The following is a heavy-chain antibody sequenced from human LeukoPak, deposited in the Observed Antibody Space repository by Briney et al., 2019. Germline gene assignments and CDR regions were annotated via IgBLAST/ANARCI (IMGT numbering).Heavy chain of an antibody. V-gene: IGHV3-7*01. J-gene: IGHJ5*01. D-gene: IGHD1-26*01. CDR1: GFTFNSYW. CDR3: ASVREWQLQNAPFDS. Sequence: GGSLRLSCAASGFTFNSYWMSWVRQAPGKGLEWVANIKQDGSEKYYVDSVKSRFTISRDNAKNSLYLQMNSLRAEDTAVYYCASVREWQLQNAPFDSWGQGTLVTVSS. CDR2: IKQDGSEK.